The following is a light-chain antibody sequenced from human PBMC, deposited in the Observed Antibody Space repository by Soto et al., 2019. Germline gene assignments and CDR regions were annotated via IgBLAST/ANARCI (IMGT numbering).Light chain of an antibody. CDR2: GNN. CDR3: QSYDSSLSGSL. Sequence: QSVLTQPPSLSEAPGQRVTISCTGSSSNIGAGYDVHWYQQLPGTAPKLLIYGNNNRPSGVPDRFSGSKSGSSASLAIAGLQPEDDADYYCQSYDSSLSGSLFGGGTKLTVL. J-gene: IGLJ3*02. CDR1: SSNIGAGYD. V-gene: IGLV1-40*01.